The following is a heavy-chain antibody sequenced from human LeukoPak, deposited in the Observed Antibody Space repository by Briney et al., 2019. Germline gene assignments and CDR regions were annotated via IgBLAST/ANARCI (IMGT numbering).Heavy chain of an antibody. J-gene: IGHJ4*02. CDR2: ISYDATNK. V-gene: IGHV3-30*18. D-gene: IGHD2/OR15-2a*01. Sequence: GGSLRLSCAASGLTFSSSDMHWDRQAPGKGLEWVAVISYDATNKYYADSVKGRFTLSRDNSKNTLYLQTNTLRDEDTAVYYCAKASSNYFYYFEYWGQGTLVTVSS. CDR1: GLTFSSSD. CDR3: AKASSNYFYYFEY.